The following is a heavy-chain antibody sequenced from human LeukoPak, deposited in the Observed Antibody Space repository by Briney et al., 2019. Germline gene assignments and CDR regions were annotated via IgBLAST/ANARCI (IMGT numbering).Heavy chain of an antibody. CDR2: TSERGDYT. CDR1: GFTFTSYS. CDR3: ARKAQYNGHYPLDY. V-gene: IGHV3-23*01. D-gene: IGHD1-7*01. Sequence: GGSLRLSCAASGFTFTSYSMSWVRQAPGKGLEWVSGTSERGDYTYYADSVKGRFTISRDSSKNTLFLQTNSLRAEDTALYFCARKAQYNGHYPLDYWGQGTLVTVS. J-gene: IGHJ4*02.